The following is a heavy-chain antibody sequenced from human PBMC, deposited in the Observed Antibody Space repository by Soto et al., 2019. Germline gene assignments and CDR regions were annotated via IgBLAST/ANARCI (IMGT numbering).Heavy chain of an antibody. CDR3: ARAPSWRLILFSGFISWFGP. Sequence: SDTPSLTCGAYGGAFSGYYWSWIRQPPGKGMEWIGEINHSGSANYNPSLKSRVTISVDTSNNQFSLKLSSVTAADTAAYYSARAPSWRLILFSGFISWFGPWRQLKLFNV. CDR1: GGAFSGYY. J-gene: IGHJ5*02. V-gene: IGHV4-34*01. CDR2: INHSGSA. D-gene: IGHD2-21*02.